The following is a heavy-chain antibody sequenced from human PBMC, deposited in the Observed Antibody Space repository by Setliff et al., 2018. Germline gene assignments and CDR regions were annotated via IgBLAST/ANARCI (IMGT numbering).Heavy chain of an antibody. V-gene: IGHV1-46*01. CDR2: IHTGGGSA. D-gene: IGHD6-13*01. CDR1: GYSFTGYY. Sequence: ASVKVSCKTSGYSFTGYYMHWVRQAPGQGLEWMGIIHTGGGSASYAQKFQGRVTMTSDTSTRTVYMEVNSVRSDDTAIYYCARGGMAAAGRKGVFEYWGQGTQVTDSS. J-gene: IGHJ4*02. CDR3: ARGGMAAAGRKGVFEY.